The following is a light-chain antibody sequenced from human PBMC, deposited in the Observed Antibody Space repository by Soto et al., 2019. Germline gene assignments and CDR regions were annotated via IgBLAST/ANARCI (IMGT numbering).Light chain of an antibody. Sequence: EIVLTQSPGTLPLSPGERATLSCRASQSFGSSYLAGYQQKPGQAPGLLIYVASSRATGIPDRFSVSGSGTDFTLPITRLEPEDFAVYYCQQYGSIPITFGPGTKVDIK. CDR3: QQYGSIPIT. CDR2: VAS. V-gene: IGKV3-20*01. J-gene: IGKJ3*01. CDR1: QSFGSSY.